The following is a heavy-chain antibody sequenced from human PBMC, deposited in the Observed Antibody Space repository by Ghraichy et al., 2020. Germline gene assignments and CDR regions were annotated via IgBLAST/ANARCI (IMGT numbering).Heavy chain of an antibody. CDR3: ARDRTICTNGVCYSPYGMDV. CDR1: GFTFSSYG. J-gene: IGHJ6*02. V-gene: IGHV3-33*01. CDR2: IRYDGSNK. D-gene: IGHD2-8*01. Sequence: LSLTCAASGFTFSSYGMHWVRQAPGKGLEWVAVIRYDGSNKYYADSVKGRFTISRDNSKNTLYLQMNSLRAEDTAVYYCARDRTICTNGVCYSPYGMDVWGQGTTVTVSS.